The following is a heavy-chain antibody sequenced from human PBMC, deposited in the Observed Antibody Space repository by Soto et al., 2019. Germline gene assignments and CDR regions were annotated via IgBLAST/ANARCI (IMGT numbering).Heavy chain of an antibody. CDR3: TAEQQLPWTGCFDP. D-gene: IGHD6-13*01. CDR1: GFTFSNAW. CDR2: IKSKTDGGTT. V-gene: IGHV3-15*01. Sequence: GGSLRLSCAASGFTFSNAWMSWVRQAPGKGLEWVGRIKSKTDGGTTDYAAPVKGRSTISRDDSKNTLYLQMNSLKTEDTAVYYCTAEQQLPWTGCFDPWGQGTLVTVSS. J-gene: IGHJ5*02.